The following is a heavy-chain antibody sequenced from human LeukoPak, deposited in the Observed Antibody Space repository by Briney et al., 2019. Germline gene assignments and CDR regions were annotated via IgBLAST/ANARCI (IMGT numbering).Heavy chain of an antibody. CDR3: ARFYYDYVWGSYRYTGYYFDY. V-gene: IGHV1-8*03. J-gene: IGHJ4*02. CDR1: GYTFTSYD. Sequence: ASVKVSCRASGYTFTSYDINWVRQATGQGLEWMGWMNPNSGNTGYAQKFQGRVTITRNTSISTAYMELSSLRSEDTAVYYCARFYYDYVWGSYRYTGYYFDYWGQGTLVTVSS. CDR2: MNPNSGNT. D-gene: IGHD3-16*02.